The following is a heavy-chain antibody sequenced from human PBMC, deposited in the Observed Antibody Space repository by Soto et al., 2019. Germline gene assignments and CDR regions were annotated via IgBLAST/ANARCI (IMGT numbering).Heavy chain of an antibody. CDR3: ARGPIGDAAMVTNYFDY. V-gene: IGHV3-30-3*01. D-gene: IGHD5-18*01. J-gene: IGHJ4*02. CDR2: LSYDGNNI. CDR1: GFTFSNYA. Sequence: QVQLVESGGGVVQPGRSLRLSCAASGFTFSNYAIHWVRQAPGKGLEWVAVLSYDGNNIHYADSVKGRFTVSRDNSKNTLFLQMNSLRAEDTALYYCARGPIGDAAMVTNYFDYWGQGTRVTVSS.